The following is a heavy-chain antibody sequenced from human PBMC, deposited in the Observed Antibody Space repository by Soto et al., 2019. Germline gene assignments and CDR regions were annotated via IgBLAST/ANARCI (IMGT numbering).Heavy chain of an antibody. CDR1: GFSFTDYG. J-gene: IGHJ4*02. CDR2: ITGSGGTT. V-gene: IGHV3-23*01. D-gene: IGHD3-3*01. CDR3: ANGHPRVVTIFGVDY. Sequence: EVQLLESGGGLVQPGGSLRLSCAAPGFSFTDYGMSWLRQAPGKGLEWVSTITGSGGTTYYADSVKGRDTISRDKSKDMIYLEMNSLRADDTAVYYCANGHPRVVTIFGVDYWGKGTVVIVSS.